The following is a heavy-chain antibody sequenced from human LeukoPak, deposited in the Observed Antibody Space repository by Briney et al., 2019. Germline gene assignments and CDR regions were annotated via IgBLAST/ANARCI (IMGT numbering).Heavy chain of an antibody. J-gene: IGHJ6*02. CDR2: ICVDGTGT. CDR1: GFSFGVYD. V-gene: IGHV3-43*02. Sequence: GGSLRLSCEASGFSFGVYDMHWVRQAPGKGLEWVSLICVDGTGTFYVDSVKGRFTISRDNSKNFLYLQMNSLTPEDTALYYCTKTGMDVWGQGTTVTVSS. CDR3: TKTGMDV.